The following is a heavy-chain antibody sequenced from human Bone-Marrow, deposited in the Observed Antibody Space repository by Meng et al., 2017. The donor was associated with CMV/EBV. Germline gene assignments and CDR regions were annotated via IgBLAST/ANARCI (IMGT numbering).Heavy chain of an antibody. CDR2: INAYNGNT. J-gene: IGHJ6*02. CDR3: ARAYLGKENGMDV. D-gene: IGHD3-3*02. CDR1: GYTFTSYG. Sequence: ASVKVSCKASGYTFTSYGISWVRQAPGQGLEWMGRINAYNGNTNYAQKLQGRVTITADKSTSTAYMELSSLRSEDTAVYYCARAYLGKENGMDVWGQGTTVTVSS. V-gene: IGHV1-18*01.